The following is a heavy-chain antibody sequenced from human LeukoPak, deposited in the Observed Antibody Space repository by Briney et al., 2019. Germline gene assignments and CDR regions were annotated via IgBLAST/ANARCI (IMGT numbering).Heavy chain of an antibody. Sequence: GGSLRLSCAASGFNFSRNYMSWVRQAPGKGLEWVSVIYSGDSIYDADSVNGRFTISRDNFNKTLYLQMNSLRAENTAVYYCTIDLTSGSYYDYWGHGTLVTGSS. J-gene: IGHJ4*01. CDR1: GFNFSRNY. V-gene: IGHV3-53*01. CDR2: IYSGDSI. CDR3: TIDLTSGSYYDY. D-gene: IGHD1-26*01.